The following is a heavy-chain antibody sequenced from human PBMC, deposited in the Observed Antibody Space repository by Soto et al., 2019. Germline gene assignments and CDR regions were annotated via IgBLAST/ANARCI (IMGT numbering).Heavy chain of an antibody. D-gene: IGHD6-19*01. V-gene: IGHV5-51*01. CDR2: MFPGDSDT. Sequence: PGESLKISCKGSRYSFTTYWIGWVRQLPGQGLEWMGVMFPGDSDTRYSPSFQGQVTMSADPSTNTAYLEWSSLKAADSAMYYCARVPDSSLGTMDVWGQGTTVTVSS. CDR3: ARVPDSSLGTMDV. J-gene: IGHJ6*02. CDR1: RYSFTTYW.